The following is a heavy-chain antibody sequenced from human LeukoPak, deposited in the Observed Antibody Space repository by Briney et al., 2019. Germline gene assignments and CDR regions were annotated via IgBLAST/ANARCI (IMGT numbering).Heavy chain of an antibody. Sequence: SETLSLTCAVDVDSFSGYYWVWIRQPPGKGLEWIGEINHSGSTNYHPSLKTRVTISRDTSKNQFSLRLTSVTAADKAVYYCARSGGEDCRTTNCYAFDIWGHGTLVTVSS. D-gene: IGHD2-2*01. CDR2: INHSGST. CDR1: VDSFSGYY. J-gene: IGHJ3*02. V-gene: IGHV4-34*01. CDR3: ARSGGEDCRTTNCYAFDI.